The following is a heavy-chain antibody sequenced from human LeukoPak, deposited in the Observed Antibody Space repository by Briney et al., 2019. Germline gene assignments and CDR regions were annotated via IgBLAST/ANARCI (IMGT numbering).Heavy chain of an antibody. CDR3: ARCSPGDSSNFYAVLQY. V-gene: IGHV1-69*06. J-gene: IGHJ4*02. CDR1: GGTFSSYA. CDR2: IIPVFGTT. D-gene: IGHD3-22*01. Sequence: ASVKVSCKASGGTFSSYAVSWVRLTPGHGLEWLGGIIPVFGTTTYAQKFQAKVTMTADKSTNTAYLEISSLTSDDTTVYYCARCSPGDSSNFYAVLQYWGQGTQVTVST.